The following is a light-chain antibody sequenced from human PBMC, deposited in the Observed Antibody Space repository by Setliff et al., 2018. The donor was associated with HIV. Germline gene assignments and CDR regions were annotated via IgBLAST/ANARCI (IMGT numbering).Light chain of an antibody. CDR2: EVS. Sequence: QSALTQPASVSGSPGQSITISCTGTSSDVGGYNYVSWYQQHPGKAPKVLIYEVSNRPSGISNRFSGSKSGNTASLTISGLQTEDEADYYCSSFSSRALVVFGGGTKVTVL. V-gene: IGLV2-14*01. CDR1: SSDVGGYNY. J-gene: IGLJ2*01. CDR3: SSFSSRALVV.